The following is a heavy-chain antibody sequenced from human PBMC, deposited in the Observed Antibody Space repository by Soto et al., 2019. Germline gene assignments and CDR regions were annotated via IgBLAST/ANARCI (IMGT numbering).Heavy chain of an antibody. CDR1: GGTFSSYA. CDR3: ARNHWNDEAVYYGMDV. Sequence: GASVKVSCKASGGTFSSYAISWVRQAPGQGLEWMGGIIPIFGTANYAQKFQGRVTITADESTSTAYMELSSLRSEDTAVYYCARNHWNDEAVYYGMDVWGQGTTVTVSS. CDR2: IIPIFGTA. J-gene: IGHJ6*02. D-gene: IGHD1-1*01. V-gene: IGHV1-69*13.